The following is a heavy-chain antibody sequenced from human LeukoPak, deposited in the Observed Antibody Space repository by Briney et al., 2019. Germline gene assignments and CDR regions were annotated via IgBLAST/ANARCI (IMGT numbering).Heavy chain of an antibody. CDR3: ARGRRVFYYDSSGYYFVY. CDR2: IYYSGST. D-gene: IGHD3-22*01. V-gene: IGHV4-30-4*01. CDR1: GGSISSGDYY. Sequence: SQTLSLTCTVSGGSISSGDYYWSWIRQPPGKGLEWIGYIYYSGSTYYNPSLKSRVTISVDTSKNQFSLKLSSVTAADTAVYYCARGRRVFYYDSSGYYFVYWGQGTLVTVSS. J-gene: IGHJ4*02.